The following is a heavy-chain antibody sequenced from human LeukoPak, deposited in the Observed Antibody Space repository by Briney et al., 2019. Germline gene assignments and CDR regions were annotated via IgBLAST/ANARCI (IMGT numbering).Heavy chain of an antibody. Sequence: SETLSLTCTVSGGSISSYYWSWIRQPPGKGLEWIGYIYYSGSTNYNPSLKSRVTISVDTSKNQFSLKLSSVTAADTAVYYCARVRYYDGTAFDIWGQGTMVTVSS. V-gene: IGHV4-59*01. CDR2: IYYSGST. J-gene: IGHJ3*02. CDR3: ARVRYYDGTAFDI. CDR1: GGSISSYY. D-gene: IGHD3-22*01.